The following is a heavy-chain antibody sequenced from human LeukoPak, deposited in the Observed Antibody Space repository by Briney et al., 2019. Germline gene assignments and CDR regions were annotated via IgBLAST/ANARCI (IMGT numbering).Heavy chain of an antibody. CDR1: GGSFSGYY. J-gene: IGHJ6*04. CDR2: INHSAST. V-gene: IGHV4-34*01. D-gene: IGHD6-19*01. Sequence: SETLSLTCAVYGGSFSGYYWSWIRKPPAKGLEWIGEINHSASTNYNPSPKSRVTISVDTSKNQFSLKLSSVTAADTAVYYCARGGGSGWYHYYYGMDVWGKGTTVTVSS. CDR3: ARGGGSGWYHYYYGMDV.